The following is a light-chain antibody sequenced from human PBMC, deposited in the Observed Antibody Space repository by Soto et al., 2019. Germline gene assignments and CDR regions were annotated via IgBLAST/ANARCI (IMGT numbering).Light chain of an antibody. CDR2: DVS. CDR3: CSYAGSYTLWV. Sequence: QSVLTQPRSVPGSPRQSVSISCTGTSSDVGGYSFVSWYQQYPGKAPKLIIYDVSKRPSGVPDRFSGSKSGNTASLTISGLQAEDEADYYCCSYAGSYTLWVFGGGTKLTVL. J-gene: IGLJ3*02. V-gene: IGLV2-11*01. CDR1: SSDVGGYSF.